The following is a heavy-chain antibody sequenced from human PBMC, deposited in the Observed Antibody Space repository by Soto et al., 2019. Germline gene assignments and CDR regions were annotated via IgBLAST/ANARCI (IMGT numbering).Heavy chain of an antibody. V-gene: IGHV3-11*01. CDR3: AKETVPIEY. J-gene: IGHJ4*02. CDR1: GVTFSDYY. CDR2: ISSSGTTI. D-gene: IGHD1-1*01. Sequence: GGSLRLSCAASGVTFSDYYMIWIRQAPGKGLEWVSYISSSGTTIHHADSVKGRFTISRDNAKNSLFLQMNSLRAEDTAVYYCAKETVPIEYSGQGTLVTVSS.